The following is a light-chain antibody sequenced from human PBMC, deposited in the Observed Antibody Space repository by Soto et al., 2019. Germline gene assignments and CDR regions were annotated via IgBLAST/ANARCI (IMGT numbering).Light chain of an antibody. V-gene: IGLV2-8*01. CDR2: EVS. CDR3: SSYAGSNNLVV. Sequence: QSALTQPPSASGSPGQSVTISCTGTSSDVGGYNYVSWYQQHPGKAPKLVIYEVSKRPSGVPARFSGSKSGNTASLTVSGLQAEDEADYYCSSYAGSNNLVVFGGVTKVTVL. CDR1: SSDVGGYNY. J-gene: IGLJ2*01.